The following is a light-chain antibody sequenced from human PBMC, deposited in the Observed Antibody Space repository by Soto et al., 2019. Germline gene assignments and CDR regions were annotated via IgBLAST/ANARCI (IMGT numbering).Light chain of an antibody. V-gene: IGLV2-14*01. CDR1: NSDISYYDS. CDR2: EVN. CDR3: NSYTGSSTLVV. J-gene: IGLJ2*01. Sequence: QSALTQPASVSGSPGQSITISCIGTNSDISYYDSVSWYQQHPGKAPNLMIYEVNKRPSGVSNRFSGSKSGNTASLTISALQAEDEADYYCNSYTGSSTLVVFGGGTKLTVL.